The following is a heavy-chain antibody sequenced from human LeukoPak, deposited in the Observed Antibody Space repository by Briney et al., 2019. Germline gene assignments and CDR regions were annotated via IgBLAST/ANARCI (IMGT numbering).Heavy chain of an antibody. Sequence: GASVKVSCKASGYTFTSYGISWVRQAPGQGLEWMGWISAYNGNTNYAQKLQGRVTMTTDTSTSTAYMELRSLRSDDTAVYYCARVIRWSGYDGGFYFDYWGQGTLVTVSS. D-gene: IGHD5-12*01. CDR3: ARVIRWSGYDGGFYFDY. CDR2: ISAYNGNT. V-gene: IGHV1-18*01. CDR1: GYTFTSYG. J-gene: IGHJ4*02.